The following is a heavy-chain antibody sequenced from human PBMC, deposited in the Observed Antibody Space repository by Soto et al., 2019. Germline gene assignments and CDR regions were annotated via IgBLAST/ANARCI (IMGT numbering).Heavy chain of an antibody. D-gene: IGHD3-3*01. CDR1: GYIFTGYY. Sequence: XSVKVSCKTSGYIFTGYYMHWVRQAPGQGLEWMGWINPNSGVTDYAQKFQGRVTMTRDTSITTAYMELSRLRSDDTAVYYCARDNSGTIWYFDLWGRGTLVTVSS. CDR3: ARDNSGTIWYFDL. J-gene: IGHJ2*01. CDR2: INPNSGVT. V-gene: IGHV1-2*02.